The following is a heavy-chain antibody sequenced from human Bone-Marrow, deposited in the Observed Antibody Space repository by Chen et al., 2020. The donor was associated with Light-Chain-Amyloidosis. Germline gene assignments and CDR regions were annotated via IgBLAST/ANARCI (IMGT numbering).Heavy chain of an antibody. CDR3: ARRRDGYNFDY. CDR2: IYPDDSDA. J-gene: IGHJ4*02. V-gene: IGHV5-51*01. Sequence: EVQLEQSGPEGKKPGESLKISCKGSGYTFPNYWIGWVRQMPWKGLEWMGFIYPDDSDARYSPSFEGQVTISADKSITTAYLQWRSLKASDTAMYYCARRRDGYNFDYWGQGTLVTVSS. CDR1: GYTFPNYW. D-gene: IGHD5-12*01.